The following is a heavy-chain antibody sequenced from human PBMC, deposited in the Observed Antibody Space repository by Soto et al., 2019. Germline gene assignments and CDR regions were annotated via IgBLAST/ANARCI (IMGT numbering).Heavy chain of an antibody. J-gene: IGHJ4*02. V-gene: IGHV3-15*07. D-gene: IGHD5-18*01. CDR2: IKSKTDGGTT. Sequence: EVQLVESGGGLVKPGGSLRLSCAASGFTFSNAWMNWVRQAPGKGLEWVGRIKSKTDGGTTDYAAPGKGRFTISRDDSKNTLYLQMNSLKTEDTAVYYCTTGERDTAMVMGFDYWGQGTLVTVSS. CDR3: TTGERDTAMVMGFDY. CDR1: GFTFSNAW.